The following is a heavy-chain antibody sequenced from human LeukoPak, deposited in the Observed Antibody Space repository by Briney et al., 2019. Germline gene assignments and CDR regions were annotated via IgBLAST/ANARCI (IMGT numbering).Heavy chain of an antibody. Sequence: GGSLRLSCEASGLSFGDYTMHWVRQAPGKGLEWVSLISRNGAATKYADSVRGRFTISRDNSKNTLYLQMNSLRAEDTAVYYCAKDHSQTVTPHIPDDYWGQGTLVTVSS. CDR3: AKDHSQTVTPHIPDDY. D-gene: IGHD4-17*01. J-gene: IGHJ4*02. CDR2: ISRNGAAT. V-gene: IGHV3-43*01. CDR1: GLSFGDYT.